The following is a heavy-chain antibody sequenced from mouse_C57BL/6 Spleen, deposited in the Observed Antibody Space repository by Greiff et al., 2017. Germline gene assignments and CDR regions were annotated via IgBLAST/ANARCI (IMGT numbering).Heavy chain of an antibody. D-gene: IGHD2-4*01. V-gene: IGHV1-64*01. CDR1: GYTFTSYW. CDR2: IHPNSGST. J-gene: IGHJ4*01. CDR3: ARSRYDYDPTAMGY. Sequence: QVQLQQPGAELVKPGASVKLSCKASGYTFTSYWMHWVKQRPGQGLEWIGMIHPNSGSTNYNEKFKSKATLTVDKSSSTAYMQLSSLTSEDSAVYYCARSRYDYDPTAMGYWGQGTSVTVSS.